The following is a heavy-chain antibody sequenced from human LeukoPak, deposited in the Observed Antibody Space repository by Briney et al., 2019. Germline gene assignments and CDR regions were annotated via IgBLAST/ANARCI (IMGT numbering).Heavy chain of an antibody. Sequence: SETLSLTCTVSGGSISSGDYYWSWIRQPPGKGLEWIGYIYYSGSTYYNPSLKSRVTISVDTSKNQFSLKLSSVTAADTAVYYCASQTWGYYYYYYMDVWGKGTTVTVSS. CDR2: IYYSGST. CDR1: GGSISSGDYY. CDR3: ASQTWGYYYYYYMDV. J-gene: IGHJ6*03. D-gene: IGHD1-26*01. V-gene: IGHV4-30-4*08.